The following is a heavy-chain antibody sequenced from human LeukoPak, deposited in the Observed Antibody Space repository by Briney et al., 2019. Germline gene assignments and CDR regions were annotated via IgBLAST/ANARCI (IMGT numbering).Heavy chain of an antibody. J-gene: IGHJ1*01. Sequence: GGSLGLSCAASGFIFSSYAMNWVRQAPGKGLEWVSSISGSSSHIYYADSVKGRFTISRDNTKSSLYLQMNSLRAEDMAVYYCARGYCGGDCYGDWGQGTLVTVSS. V-gene: IGHV3-21*01. D-gene: IGHD2-21*01. CDR1: GFIFSSYA. CDR3: ARGYCGGDCYGD. CDR2: ISGSSSHI.